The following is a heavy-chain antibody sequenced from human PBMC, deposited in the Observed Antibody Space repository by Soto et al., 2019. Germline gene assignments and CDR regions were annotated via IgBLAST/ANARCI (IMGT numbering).Heavy chain of an antibody. CDR2: IIPILGTA. CDR1: GGTFSSYA. Sequence: QVQLVQSGAVVKKPGSSVKVSCKASGGTFSSYAISWVRQAPGQGLEWRGGIIPILGTANSAQTFQGSVTLTADESTSTGNMELSSVRSEDTAVYYCASHYDSSGYYYRGLDYWGQGTLVTVSS. J-gene: IGHJ4*02. CDR3: ASHYDSSGYYYRGLDY. D-gene: IGHD3-22*01. V-gene: IGHV1-69*12.